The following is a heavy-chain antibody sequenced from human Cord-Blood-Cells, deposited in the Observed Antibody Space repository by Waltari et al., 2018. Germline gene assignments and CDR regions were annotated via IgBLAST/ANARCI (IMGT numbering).Heavy chain of an antibody. CDR1: GDTFTGYY. CDR3: ARVSGSGGSCFDY. Sequence: QVQLVQSGAEVKKPGASVKVSCKASGDTFTGYYMHWVRQAPGQGLEWMGWINPNSGGTNYAQKVQGWVTMTRDTSISTAYMELSRLRSDDTAVYYCARVSGSGGSCFDYWGQGTLVTVSS. D-gene: IGHD2-15*01. J-gene: IGHJ4*02. V-gene: IGHV1-2*04. CDR2: INPNSGGT.